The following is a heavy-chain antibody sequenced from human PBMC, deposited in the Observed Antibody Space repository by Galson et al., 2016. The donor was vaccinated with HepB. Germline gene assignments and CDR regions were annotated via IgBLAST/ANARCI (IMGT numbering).Heavy chain of an antibody. CDR3: ARADTVMGTYWYFDL. J-gene: IGHJ2*01. V-gene: IGHV3-13*01. D-gene: IGHD5-18*01. CDR1: GFTFSSYD. Sequence: SLRLSCAASGFTFSSYDMHWVRQPTGKGLEWVSGAGTAGDTYYPGSVKGRFTISRENAKNSLYLQMNSLRAGDTAVYYCARADTVMGTYWYFDLWGQGEVVTVSS. CDR2: AGTAGDT.